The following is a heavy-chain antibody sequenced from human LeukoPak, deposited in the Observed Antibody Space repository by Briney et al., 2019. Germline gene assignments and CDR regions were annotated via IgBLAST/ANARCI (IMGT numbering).Heavy chain of an antibody. CDR1: GGTFSSYA. V-gene: IGHV1-69*01. Sequence: SVKVSCTASGGTFSSYAISWVRQAPGQGLEWMGGIIPIFGTANYAQKFQGRVTITADESTSTAYIELSSLRSEDTAVYYCASHPGIAVAGTEYWFDPWGQGTLVTVSS. J-gene: IGHJ5*02. CDR3: ASHPGIAVAGTEYWFDP. CDR2: IIPIFGTA. D-gene: IGHD6-19*01.